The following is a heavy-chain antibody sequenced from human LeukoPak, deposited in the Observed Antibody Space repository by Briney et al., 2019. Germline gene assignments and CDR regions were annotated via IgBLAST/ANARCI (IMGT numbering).Heavy chain of an antibody. CDR2: INPSGGST. CDR3: ARDRAGVLWFGELSGDY. J-gene: IGHJ4*02. CDR1: GYTFTSYY. V-gene: IGHV1-46*01. Sequence: ASVKVSCKASGYTFTSYYMHWVRQAPGQGLEWMGIINPSGGSTSYAQKFQGRVTMTRDTSTSTVYMELSSPRSEDTAVYYCARDRAGVLWFGELSGDYWGQGTLVTVSS. D-gene: IGHD3-10*01.